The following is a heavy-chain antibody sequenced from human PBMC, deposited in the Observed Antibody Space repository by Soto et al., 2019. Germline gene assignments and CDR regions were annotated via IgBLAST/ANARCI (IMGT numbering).Heavy chain of an antibody. CDR2: IYYTETT. CDR1: GVSVTSGDYY. CDR3: ARQRRGGYWFAP. V-gene: IGHV4-30-4*01. Sequence: SETLSLTCAVSGVSVTSGDYYWSWMRQSPGQGLEWIGNIYYTETTTYNPSLNSRLSISIDTSRNQFSLQLTSVTAADTAIYYCARQRRGGYWFAPWGQGTLVTVSS. J-gene: IGHJ5*02.